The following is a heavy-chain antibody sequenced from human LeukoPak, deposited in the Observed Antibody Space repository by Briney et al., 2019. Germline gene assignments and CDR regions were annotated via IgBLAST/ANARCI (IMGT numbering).Heavy chain of an antibody. J-gene: IGHJ5*02. CDR1: GFTFSSYA. Sequence: GGSLRLSCAASGFTFSSYAMSWVRQAPGKGLEWVSTISGSGGSTYYADSVKGRFTISRDNSKNTLHLQMNSLRAEDTAIYYCAKDQQSISYSPWGQGTLVTVSS. V-gene: IGHV3-23*01. D-gene: IGHD4-11*01. CDR3: AKDQQSISYSP. CDR2: ISGSGGST.